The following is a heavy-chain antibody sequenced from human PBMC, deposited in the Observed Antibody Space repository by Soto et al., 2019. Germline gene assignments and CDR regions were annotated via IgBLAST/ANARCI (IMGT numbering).Heavy chain of an antibody. D-gene: IGHD5-18*01. Sequence: SWTLSLTFTVSGCSISNYYWSLIRQSPGKGLEWIANIYHSGTTNYNLSLKGRVSISIDSSKNQVSLRLKSVTAADTAVYYCARGGYRTLAWFDPWGQGTLVTVSS. V-gene: IGHV4-59*01. CDR1: GCSISNYY. J-gene: IGHJ5*02. CDR2: IYHSGTT. CDR3: ARGGYRTLAWFDP.